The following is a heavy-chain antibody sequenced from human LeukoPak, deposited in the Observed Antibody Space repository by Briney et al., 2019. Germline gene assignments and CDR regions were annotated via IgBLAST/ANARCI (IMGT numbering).Heavy chain of an antibody. J-gene: IGHJ4*02. CDR2: INHSGST. V-gene: IGHV4-34*01. CDR1: GGSFSGYY. D-gene: IGHD3-3*01. CDR3: ARGRYYDFWSGYYVDY. Sequence: PSETLSLTCAVYGGSFSGYYWSWIRQPPGKGLEWIGEINHSGSTNYNPSLKSRVTISVDTSKNQFSLKLSPVTAADTAVYYCARGRYYDFWSGYYVDYWGQGTLVTVSS.